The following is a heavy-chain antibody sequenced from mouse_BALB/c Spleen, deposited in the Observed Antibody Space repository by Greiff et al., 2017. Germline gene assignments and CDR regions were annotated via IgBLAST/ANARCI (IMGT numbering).Heavy chain of an antibody. CDR3: ARENYPMDY. Sequence: EVKLVESGGGLVKPGGSLKLSCAASGFTFSDYYMYWVRQTPEKRLEWVATISDGGSYTYYPDSVKGRFTISRDNAKNNLYLQMSSLKSEDTAMYYCARENYPMDYWGQGTSVTVSS. J-gene: IGHJ4*01. CDR2: ISDGGSYT. CDR1: GFTFSDYY. V-gene: IGHV5-4*02.